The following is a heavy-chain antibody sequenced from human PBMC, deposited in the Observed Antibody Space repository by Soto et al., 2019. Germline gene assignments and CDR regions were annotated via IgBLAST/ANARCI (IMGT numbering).Heavy chain of an antibody. V-gene: IGHV4-31*03. J-gene: IGHJ5*02. CDR2: IYYSGNT. D-gene: IGHD6-13*01. CDR3: ARLSVSWQSWFDP. CDR1: GGSISSNDFY. Sequence: QVQLQESGPGLVKPSQTLSLTCIVSGGSISSNDFYWSWIRQHPGKGLEWIGYIYYSGNTYYNPSLKRRVTILVDTSKNQFSLKVSSVTAADPAVYYFARLSVSWQSWFDPWGQGTLVTVSS.